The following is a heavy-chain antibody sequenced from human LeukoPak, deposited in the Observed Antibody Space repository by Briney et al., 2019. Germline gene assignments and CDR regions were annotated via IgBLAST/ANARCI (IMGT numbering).Heavy chain of an antibody. CDR3: ARDTVAALGDYYMDV. D-gene: IGHD6-19*01. Sequence: SVKVSCKAPGGTFSSYAISWVRQAPGQGLEWMGGIIPIFGTANYAQKFQGRVTITTDESTSTAYMELSSLRSEDTAVYYCARDTVAALGDYYMDVWGKGTTVTVSS. CDR2: IIPIFGTA. CDR1: GGTFSSYA. J-gene: IGHJ6*03. V-gene: IGHV1-69*05.